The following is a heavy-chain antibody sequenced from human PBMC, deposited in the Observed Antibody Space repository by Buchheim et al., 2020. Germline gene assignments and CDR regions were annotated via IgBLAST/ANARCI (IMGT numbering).Heavy chain of an antibody. D-gene: IGHD6-19*01. Sequence: EVQVLESGGGLVQPGGSLRLSCAASGFTFSSNAMSWVRQAAGKGLEWVSTISSGGGNTYYADSVKGRFTISSDKSKNTVSLQMNSLRAEDTAIYYCAKTLEGYRSGCFDYWGQGTL. V-gene: IGHV3-23*01. CDR2: ISSGGGNT. J-gene: IGHJ4*02. CDR3: AKTLEGYRSGCFDY. CDR1: GFTFSSNA.